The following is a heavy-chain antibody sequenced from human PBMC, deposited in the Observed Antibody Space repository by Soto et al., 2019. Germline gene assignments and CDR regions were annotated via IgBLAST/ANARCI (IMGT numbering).Heavy chain of an antibody. CDR3: ARVFLGVDFWSGPLHY. CDR1: GYTFTSYA. V-gene: IGHV1-3*01. J-gene: IGHJ4*02. Sequence: GASVKVSCKASGYTFTSYAMHWVRQAPGQRLEWMGWINAGNGNTKYSQKFQGRVTITRDTSASTAYMELSSLRSEDTAVYYCARVFLGVDFWSGPLHYWGQGTLVTVSS. CDR2: INAGNGNT. D-gene: IGHD3-3*01.